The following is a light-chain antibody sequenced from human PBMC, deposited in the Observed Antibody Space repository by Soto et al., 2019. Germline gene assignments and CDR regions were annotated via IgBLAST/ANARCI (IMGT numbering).Light chain of an antibody. CDR1: SSDVGAYNY. Sequence: QSALTQPASVSGSHGQSITISCTGSSSDVGAYNYVSWYQQHPGKAPRLMIYEVTNRPSGVSNRFSGSKSGNTASLTISGLRAEDEADYYCSSYTSGSTLVVFGGGTKLTVL. V-gene: IGLV2-14*01. CDR2: EVT. CDR3: SSYTSGSTLVV. J-gene: IGLJ2*01.